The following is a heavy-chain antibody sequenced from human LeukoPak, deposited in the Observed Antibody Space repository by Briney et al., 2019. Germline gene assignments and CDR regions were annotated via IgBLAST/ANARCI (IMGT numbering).Heavy chain of an antibody. Sequence: ASVKVSCKASGYTFTSYGISWVRQAPGQGLEWMGWISAYNGNTNYAQKLQGRVTMTTDTSTSTAYMELRSLRSDDTAVYYCARVLATLTTNWFDPWGQGTLVTVSS. CDR1: GYTFTSYG. CDR2: ISAYNGNT. J-gene: IGHJ5*02. V-gene: IGHV1-18*01. CDR3: ARVLATLTTNWFDP. D-gene: IGHD7-27*01.